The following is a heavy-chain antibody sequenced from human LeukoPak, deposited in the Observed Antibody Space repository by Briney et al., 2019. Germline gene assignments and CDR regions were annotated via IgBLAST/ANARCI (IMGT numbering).Heavy chain of an antibody. D-gene: IGHD5-12*01. CDR2: IRYDGSNK. Sequence: GGSLRLSCAASGFTFSSYGMHWVRQAPGKGLEWVAFIRYDGSNKYYADSVKGRFTISRDNSKNTLYLQMNSLRAEDTAVYYCARDRGYGPYYYYGMDVWGQGTTVTVSS. CDR3: ARDRGYGPYYYYGMDV. CDR1: GFTFSSYG. J-gene: IGHJ6*02. V-gene: IGHV3-30*02.